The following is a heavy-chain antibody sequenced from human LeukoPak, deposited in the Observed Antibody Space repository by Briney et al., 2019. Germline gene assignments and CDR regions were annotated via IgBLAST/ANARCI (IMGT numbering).Heavy chain of an antibody. D-gene: IGHD6-13*01. CDR2: IIPILGIA. Sequence: GASVKVSCKASGGTFSSYTISWVRQAPGQGLEWMGRIIPILGIANYAQKFQGRVTITADKSTSTAYMELSSLRSEDTAVYYCAGLRPGIGSAFDIWGQGTMVTVSS. V-gene: IGHV1-69*02. J-gene: IGHJ3*02. CDR3: AGLRPGIGSAFDI. CDR1: GGTFSSYT.